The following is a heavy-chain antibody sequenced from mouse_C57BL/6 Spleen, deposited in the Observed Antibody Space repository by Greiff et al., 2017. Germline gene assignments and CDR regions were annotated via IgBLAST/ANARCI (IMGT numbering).Heavy chain of an antibody. CDR1: GYAFSSSW. D-gene: IGHD2-4*01. V-gene: IGHV1-82*01. J-gene: IGHJ1*03. CDR3: AKGRLRWYFDV. CDR2: IYPGDGDT. Sequence: QVQLQQSGPELVKPGASVKISCKASGYAFSSSWMNWVKQRPGKGLEWIGRIYPGDGDTNYNGKFKGQATLTADKSSSTAYMQLSSLTSEDSAVYLCAKGRLRWYFDVWGTGTTVTVSS.